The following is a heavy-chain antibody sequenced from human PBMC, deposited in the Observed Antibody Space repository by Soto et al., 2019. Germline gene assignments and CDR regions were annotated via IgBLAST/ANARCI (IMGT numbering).Heavy chain of an antibody. V-gene: IGHV3-30*18. CDR1: GFTFSSYG. D-gene: IGHD6-19*01. Sequence: QVQLVESGGGVVQPGRSLRLSCAASGFTFSSYGMHWVRQAPGKGLEWVAVISYDGSNKYYADSVKGRFTISRDNSKNTLYLQMNSLRAEDTAVYYCANPGAGYSSGWYVYWGQGTLVTVSS. CDR3: ANPGAGYSSGWYVY. J-gene: IGHJ4*02. CDR2: ISYDGSNK.